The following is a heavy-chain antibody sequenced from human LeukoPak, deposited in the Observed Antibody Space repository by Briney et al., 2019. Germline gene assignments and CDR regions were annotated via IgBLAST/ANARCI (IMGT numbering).Heavy chain of an antibody. CDR2: ISAYNGNT. Sequence: ASVKVSCKASGYTFTSYGISWVRQAPGQGLEWMGWISAYNGNTNYAQKLQGRVTVTTDTSTSTAYMELRSLRSDDTAVYYCARDKLSSSWYGQFDYWGQGTLVTVSS. D-gene: IGHD6-13*01. CDR3: ARDKLSSSWYGQFDY. CDR1: GYTFTSYG. V-gene: IGHV1-18*01. J-gene: IGHJ4*02.